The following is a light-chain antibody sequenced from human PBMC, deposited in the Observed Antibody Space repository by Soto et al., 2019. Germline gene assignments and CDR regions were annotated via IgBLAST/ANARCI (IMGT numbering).Light chain of an antibody. Sequence: QSVLTQPPSVSGTPGQSVTISCSGSSSNIGGQTVSWYQQLPGTAPNLLIYSGHQRPSGVPDRFSASKSGSSASLAISGLQSEDEGDYYCAAWDESLSGQVFGGGTKVTVL. CDR1: SSNIGGQT. J-gene: IGLJ3*02. V-gene: IGLV1-44*01. CDR2: SGH. CDR3: AAWDESLSGQV.